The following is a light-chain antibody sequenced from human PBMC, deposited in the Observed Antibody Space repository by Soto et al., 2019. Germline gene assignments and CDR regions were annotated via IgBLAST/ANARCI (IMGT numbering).Light chain of an antibody. Sequence: LNQLPSASGSPRQSVTISCTGTSSDIGGYDFVSWYQQHPDKAPKLIIYEVNKRPSGVPDRFSGSRSGNTPSLTVSGLQAEDEADYYCSSFAVSHIVFGTGIKVTVL. V-gene: IGLV2-8*01. CDR3: SSFAVSHIV. CDR2: EVN. CDR1: SSDIGGYDF. J-gene: IGLJ1*01.